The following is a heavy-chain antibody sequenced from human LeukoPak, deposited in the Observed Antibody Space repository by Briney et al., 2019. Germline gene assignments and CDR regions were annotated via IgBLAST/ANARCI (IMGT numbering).Heavy chain of an antibody. V-gene: IGHV4-39*01. CDR2: MYHNGST. CDR1: GGSISSISYY. J-gene: IGHJ4*02. Sequence: SETLSLTCTVSGGSISSISYYWGWIRQPPGKGLEWIGSMYHNGSTYYNPSLKSRVTISVDTSKNQFSLKLTSVTAADTAIYYCAANSADYNTLGSSYKVWGQGTLVTVSS. CDR3: AANSADYNTLGSSYKV. D-gene: IGHD3-10*01.